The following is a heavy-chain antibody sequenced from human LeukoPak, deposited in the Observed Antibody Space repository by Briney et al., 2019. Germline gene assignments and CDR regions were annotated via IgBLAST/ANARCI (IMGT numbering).Heavy chain of an antibody. V-gene: IGHV3-21*01. CDR3: ARDVFWSGYPVNYYYYGMDV. D-gene: IGHD3-3*01. CDR2: ISSSSSYI. Sequence: GSLSLSCAASGFTFSSYSMNWVRQAPGKGLEWVSSISSSSSYIYYADSVKGRFTISRDNAKNSLYLQMNSLRAEDMAVYYCARDVFWSGYPVNYYYYGMDVWGQGTTVTVSS. CDR1: GFTFSSYS. J-gene: IGHJ6*02.